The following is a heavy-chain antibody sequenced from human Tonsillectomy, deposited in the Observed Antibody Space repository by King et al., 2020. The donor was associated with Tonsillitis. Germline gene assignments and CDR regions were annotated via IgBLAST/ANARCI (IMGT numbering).Heavy chain of an antibody. D-gene: IGHD1-1*01. CDR1: GGSVRSGSYY. CDR3: TRVGWDPLEPVEY. Sequence: LQLQESGPGLVKPSETLSLTCTVSGGSVRSGSYYWSWIRQPPGKGLEWIGSIYYSGSTDYNPSLKSRVTISVDTSRNQFSLKLNYVTAADTAVYYCTRVGWDPLEPVEYWGQGTLVTVSS. CDR2: IYYSGST. V-gene: IGHV4-61*01. J-gene: IGHJ4*02.